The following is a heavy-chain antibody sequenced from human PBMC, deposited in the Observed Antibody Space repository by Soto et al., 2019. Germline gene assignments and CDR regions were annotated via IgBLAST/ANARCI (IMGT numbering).Heavy chain of an antibody. CDR1: GFTFSSYS. Sequence: GGSLRLSCAASGFTFSSYSMNWVRQAPGKGLEWVSSISSSGSYIYYADSVKGRFTISRDNAKNSLYLQMNSLRAEDTAVYYCARGKYYYDSSGPNDYWGQGTLVTVSS. J-gene: IGHJ4*02. V-gene: IGHV3-21*01. D-gene: IGHD3-22*01. CDR3: ARGKYYYDSSGPNDY. CDR2: ISSSGSYI.